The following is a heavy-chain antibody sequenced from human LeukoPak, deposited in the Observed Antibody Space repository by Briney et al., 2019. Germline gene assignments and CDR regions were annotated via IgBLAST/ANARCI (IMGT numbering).Heavy chain of an antibody. CDR2: INDVGSDS. CDR1: GFTFSAYW. D-gene: IGHD1-26*01. Sequence: GGSLRLSCAASGFTFSAYWMHWVRQAPGKGLVWVGRINDVGSDSTYVDSVKGRFTISRDNSKNTLYLQMNSLRAEDTAVYYCAKDMGATFDYWGQGTLVTVSS. V-gene: IGHV3-74*01. CDR3: AKDMGATFDY. J-gene: IGHJ4*02.